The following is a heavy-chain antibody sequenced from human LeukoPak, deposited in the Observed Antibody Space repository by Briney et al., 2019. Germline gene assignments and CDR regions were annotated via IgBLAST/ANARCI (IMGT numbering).Heavy chain of an antibody. CDR2: IRPDGSAQ. J-gene: IGHJ4*02. Sequence: PGGSLRLSCATSGFTFGSNWMSWVRHVPGRGLDWVANIRPDGSAQYYAASVKGRSTVSRDNAKNSLYLQMNSLRVDDTAVYYCARANNGSWHNWGQGTLVTVSA. CDR1: GFTFGSNW. V-gene: IGHV3-7*01. CDR3: ARANNGSWHN. D-gene: IGHD6-13*01.